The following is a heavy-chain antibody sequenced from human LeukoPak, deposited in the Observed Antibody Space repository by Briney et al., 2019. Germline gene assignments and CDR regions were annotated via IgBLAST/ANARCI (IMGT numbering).Heavy chain of an antibody. D-gene: IGHD3-22*01. CDR3: ASSQSSGYYSFDYYFDY. J-gene: IGHJ4*02. CDR2: IYSGGST. V-gene: IGHV3-66*01. Sequence: GGSLRLSCAASGFTVSSNYMSWVRQAQGKGLEWVSVIYSGGSTYYADSVKGRFTISRDNSKNTLYLQMNSPRAEDTAVYYCASSQSSGYYSFDYYFDYWGQGTLVTVSS. CDR1: GFTVSSNY.